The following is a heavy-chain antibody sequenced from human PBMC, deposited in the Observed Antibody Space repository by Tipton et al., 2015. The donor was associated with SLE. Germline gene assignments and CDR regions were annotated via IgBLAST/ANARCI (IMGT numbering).Heavy chain of an antibody. CDR1: GYSFT. J-gene: IGHJ4*02. V-gene: IGHV5-51*03. Sequence: VQLVQSGAEVKKPGESLKISCKASGYSFTIYPGDSDTRYSPSFRGQVTISADKSISTAYLQWSSLKASDTAMYYCARPGGDIVANALDYWGQGTLVTVSS. D-gene: IGHD5-12*01. CDR3: ARPGGDIVANALDY. CDR2: YPGDSDT.